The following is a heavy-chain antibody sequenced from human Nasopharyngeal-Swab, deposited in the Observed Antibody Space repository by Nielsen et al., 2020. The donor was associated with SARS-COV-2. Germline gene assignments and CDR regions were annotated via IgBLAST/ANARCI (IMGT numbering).Heavy chain of an antibody. CDR3: ARDHEEYYYYYYMDV. CDR2: ISYDGSNK. V-gene: IGHV3-30-3*01. Sequence: WIRQPPGKGLEWVAVISYDGSNKYYADSVKGRFTISRDNSKNTLYLQMNSLRAEDTAVYYCARDHEEYYYYYYMDVWGKGTTVTVSS. J-gene: IGHJ6*03.